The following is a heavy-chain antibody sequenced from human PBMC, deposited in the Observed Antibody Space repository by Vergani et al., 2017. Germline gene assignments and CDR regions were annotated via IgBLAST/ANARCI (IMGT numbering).Heavy chain of an antibody. CDR1: GGSFSGYY. J-gene: IGHJ2*01. D-gene: IGHD3-16*01. CDR3: ASGKYYSDSTSHFRGRYFDV. Sequence: QVQPQQWGAGLLKPSETLSLTCAVYGGSFSGYYWSWIRQPPGKGLEWIGEINHSGSTNYNPSLKSRVTISVDTSKNQFSLKLSSVTAADTAVYYCASGKYYSDSTSHFRGRYFDVWGRGTLVTVPS. CDR2: INHSGST. V-gene: IGHV4-34*01.